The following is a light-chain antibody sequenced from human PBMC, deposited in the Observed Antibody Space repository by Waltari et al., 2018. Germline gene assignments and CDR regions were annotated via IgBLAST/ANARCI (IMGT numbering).Light chain of an antibody. CDR3: MQVTHWPWT. Sequence: DVVMTQSPFPLPVTLGQPSSISCRYTQNLGHSGGNTYLNWFQQRPGKAPRRLFYRVSNRDSGVPDRFSGSGSGTDFTLKITRVEAEDVGVYYCMQVTHWPWTFGQGTKVEIK. CDR2: RVS. V-gene: IGKV2-30*02. CDR1: QNLGHSGGNTY. J-gene: IGKJ1*01.